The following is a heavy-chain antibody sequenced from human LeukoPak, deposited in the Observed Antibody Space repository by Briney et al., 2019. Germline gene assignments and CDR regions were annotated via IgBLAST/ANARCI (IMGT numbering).Heavy chain of an antibody. D-gene: IGHD3-22*01. J-gene: IGHJ5*02. CDR2: INPNRGGT. Sequence: ASVKVSCKASGYTFTGYYMHWVRQAPRQGLEWMGWINPNRGGTNYAQKFQGRVTMTRDTSISTAYMELSRLRSDDTAVYYCARGRYYYDSSGYYYVDPWGQGTLVTVSS. V-gene: IGHV1-2*02. CDR3: ARGRYYYDSSGYYYVDP. CDR1: GYTFTGYY.